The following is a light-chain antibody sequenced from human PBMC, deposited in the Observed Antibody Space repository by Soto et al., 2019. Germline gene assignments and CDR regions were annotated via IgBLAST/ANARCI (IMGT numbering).Light chain of an antibody. J-gene: IGLJ3*02. CDR1: SSNIGAGYD. Sequence: QSVLTQPPSVSGAPGQRVTISCTGSSSNIGAGYDVHWYRQLPGTAPTVLIYGNINRPSGVPDRSSASKSGTSASLSITGLQAEDEADYYCQSYDNNRVVFGGGTKVTVL. CDR2: GNI. V-gene: IGLV1-40*01. CDR3: QSYDNNRVV.